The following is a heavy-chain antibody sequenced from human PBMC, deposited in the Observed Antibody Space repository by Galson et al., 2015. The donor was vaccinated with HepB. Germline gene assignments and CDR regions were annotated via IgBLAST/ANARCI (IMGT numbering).Heavy chain of an antibody. Sequence: SVKVSCKASGGTFSSYAISWVRQAPGQGLEWMGGIIPILGIANYAQKFQGRVTITADESTSTAYMELSSLRSEDTAVYYCARGSAVPAAPEYYYYGMDVWGQGTTVTVSS. D-gene: IGHD2-2*01. CDR1: GGTFSSYA. CDR3: ARGSAVPAAPEYYYYGMDV. CDR2: IIPILGIA. J-gene: IGHJ6*02. V-gene: IGHV1-69*10.